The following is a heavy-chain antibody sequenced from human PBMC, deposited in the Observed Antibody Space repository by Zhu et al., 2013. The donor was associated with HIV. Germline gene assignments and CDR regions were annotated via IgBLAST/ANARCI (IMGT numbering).Heavy chain of an antibody. CDR1: GDIFNNYA. CDR3: ARDSRSSSGFDY. D-gene: IGHD6-6*01. V-gene: IGHV1-69*01. Sequence: QVQLVQSGAEVKKPGSSVRVSCKASGDIFNNYAVSWVRQAPGQGLEWMGGIIPMFGATNYAQKFQGRVTITADESTSTAYMELSSLRSEDTAVYYCARDSRSSSGFDYWGQGTLVTVSS. CDR2: IIPMFGAT. J-gene: IGHJ4*02.